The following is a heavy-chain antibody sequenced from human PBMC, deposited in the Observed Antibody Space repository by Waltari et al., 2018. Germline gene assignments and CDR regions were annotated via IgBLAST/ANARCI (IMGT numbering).Heavy chain of an antibody. J-gene: IGHJ3*02. V-gene: IGHV3-33*06. Sequence: QVQLVESGGGVVQPGRSLRLSCAASGFTFSSYGMHWVRKGPGKGLEWVAVIWYDGSNKYYADSVKGRFTISRDNSKNTLYLQMNSLRAEDTAVYYCAKLNLGGAFDIWGQGTMVTVSS. CDR2: IWYDGSNK. D-gene: IGHD3-16*01. CDR3: AKLNLGGAFDI. CDR1: GFTFSSYG.